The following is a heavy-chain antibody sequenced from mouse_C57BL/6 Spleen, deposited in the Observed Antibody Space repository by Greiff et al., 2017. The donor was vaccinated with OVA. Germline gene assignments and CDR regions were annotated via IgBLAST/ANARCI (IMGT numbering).Heavy chain of an antibody. Sequence: QVQLQQSGPELVKPGASVKISCKASGYAFSSSWMNWVKQRPGKGLEWIGRIYPGDGDTNYNGKFKGKATLTADKSSSTAYMQLSCLTSEDSAFYFCASDYGSPSWFAYWGQGTLVTVSA. V-gene: IGHV1-82*01. CDR1: GYAFSSSW. CDR2: IYPGDGDT. D-gene: IGHD1-1*01. CDR3: ASDYGSPSWFAY. J-gene: IGHJ3*01.